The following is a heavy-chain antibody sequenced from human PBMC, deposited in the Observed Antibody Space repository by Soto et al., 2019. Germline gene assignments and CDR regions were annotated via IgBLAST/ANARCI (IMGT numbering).Heavy chain of an antibody. J-gene: IGHJ3*01. D-gene: IGHD3-9*01. CDR3: AILVANVPALDV. CDR2: IYYTGRS. V-gene: IGHV4-39*02. CDR1: GDSINMSDNF. Sequence: QLHLQESGPGLVKPSETLSLICNVSGDSINMSDNFWGWIRQPPGKGLEWIGNIYYTGRSFYNSSPKFQVTMTIDTSRKPSSLVFRSVTAADAVSYDCAILVANVPALDVLGRGTMVTLSS.